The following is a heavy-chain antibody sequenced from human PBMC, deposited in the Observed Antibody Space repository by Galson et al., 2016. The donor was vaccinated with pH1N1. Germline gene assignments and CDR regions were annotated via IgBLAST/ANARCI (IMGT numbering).Heavy chain of an antibody. Sequence: LRLSCAASGFTFSHYAMHWARQAPGKGLEWVAVISYVESNKDYADSVKGRFTVSRDNSKNTLHLQMNSLRAEDTALYYCARDHVYGDYFERFFDLWGRGTLVTVSS. CDR1: GFTFSHYA. CDR3: ARDHVYGDYFERFFDL. V-gene: IGHV3-30-3*01. J-gene: IGHJ2*01. CDR2: ISYVESNK. D-gene: IGHD4-17*01.